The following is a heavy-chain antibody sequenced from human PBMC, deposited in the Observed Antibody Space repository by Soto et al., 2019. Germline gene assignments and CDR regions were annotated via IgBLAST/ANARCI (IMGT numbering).Heavy chain of an antibody. D-gene: IGHD2-21*02. CDR1: GYNFIAYY. CDR3: AKYCGGDGRHFDA. J-gene: IGHJ4*02. CDR2: INPSSGAT. V-gene: IGHV1-46*01. Sequence: QVQLVQSGAEVKKPGSSVKLSCKASGYNFIAYYMYWVRQAPGQGPEWMGMINPSSGATNDAQQFQGRITVTRDTSTRTVYMELSILRSEAAAVYYCAKYCGGDGRHFDAWGQGTLVTVSS.